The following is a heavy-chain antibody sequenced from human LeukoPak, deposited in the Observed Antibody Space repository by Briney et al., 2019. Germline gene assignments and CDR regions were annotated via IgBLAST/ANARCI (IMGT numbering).Heavy chain of an antibody. D-gene: IGHD3-22*01. CDR1: GYTFSGYY. J-gene: IGHJ6*03. Sequence: ASVKVSCKASGYTFSGYYTHWVRQAPGQGLEWVGWINPNSGGTNYAQKFQGRVTMTRDTSISTAYMELSRLLSGDTAVYYCAREHYYDSSGQGAYYMDVWGKGTTVTVSS. CDR2: INPNSGGT. V-gene: IGHV1-2*02. CDR3: AREHYYDSSGQGAYYMDV.